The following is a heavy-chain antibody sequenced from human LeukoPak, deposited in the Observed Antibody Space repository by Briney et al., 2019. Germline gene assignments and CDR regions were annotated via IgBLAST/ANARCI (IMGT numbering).Heavy chain of an antibody. CDR1: GYTFTSYG. Sequence: GASVKVSCKASGYTFTSYGISWVRQAPGQGLEWMGWISAYNGNTNYAQKFQGRVTITRDTSASTAYMELSSLRSEDTAVYYCAGGWSYYYGMDVWGQGTTVTVSS. V-gene: IGHV1-18*01. J-gene: IGHJ6*02. CDR2: ISAYNGNT. D-gene: IGHD3-3*01. CDR3: AGGWSYYYGMDV.